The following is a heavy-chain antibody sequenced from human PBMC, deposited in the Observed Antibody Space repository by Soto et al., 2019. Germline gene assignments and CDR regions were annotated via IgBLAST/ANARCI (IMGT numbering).Heavy chain of an antibody. CDR2: TNHSGYT. CDR3: ARAKQQLVRCFPL. CDR1: GFSFNRSGM. J-gene: IGHJ4*02. Sequence: GSGPTLVNPTQTLTLTCTFSGFSFNRSGMSVGWIRQPPGKGLEWIGETNHSGYTNYKPSIKSRVTISVDTSKNQSSLKLSSVAAAATDVYYCARAKQQLVRCFPLWGQGTLVTVSS. V-gene: IGHV4-39*07. D-gene: IGHD6-13*01.